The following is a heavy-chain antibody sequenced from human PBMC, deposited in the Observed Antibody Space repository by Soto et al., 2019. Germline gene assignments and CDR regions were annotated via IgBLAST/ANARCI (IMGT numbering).Heavy chain of an antibody. CDR3: ARDASDGDYNHDAFDI. D-gene: IGHD4-17*01. CDR1: GFTVSSNY. V-gene: IGHV3-53*04. Sequence: EVQLVESGGGLVQPGGSLRLSCAASGFTVSSNYMSWVRQAPGKGLEWVSVIYSGGTTYYADPVKGRFTISRHNSKNTLYLQMNSLRAEDTAVYYCARDASDGDYNHDAFDIWGQGTMVTVSS. CDR2: IYSGGTT. J-gene: IGHJ3*02.